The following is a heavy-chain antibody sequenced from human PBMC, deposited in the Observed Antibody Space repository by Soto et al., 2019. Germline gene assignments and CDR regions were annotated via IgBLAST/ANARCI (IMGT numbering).Heavy chain of an antibody. CDR3: ARAGQYYDSSGYVN. D-gene: IGHD3-22*01. CDR2: ISVYNGNT. Sequence: QVKLVQSGTEVKKPGASLKVSCKASGYSFATSGISWVRQAPGQGLERMGWISVYNGNTNYDQKLHDRVTMTTDTSTTTAYLELRSLRSDDTAVYYCARAGQYYDSSGYVNWGQGTLVTVSS. V-gene: IGHV1-18*01. J-gene: IGHJ4*02. CDR1: GYSFATSG.